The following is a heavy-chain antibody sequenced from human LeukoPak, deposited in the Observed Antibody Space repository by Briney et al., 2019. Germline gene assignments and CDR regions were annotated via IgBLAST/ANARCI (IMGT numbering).Heavy chain of an antibody. J-gene: IGHJ4*02. CDR3: AGPAAAGLDY. CDR2: ISGDGGSI. D-gene: IGHD6-13*01. CDR1: GFTFDDYA. Sequence: GGSLRLSCAACGFTFDDYAMHWVRQAPGKGLEWVSHISGDGGSIYYVDSVKGRFTISRDNSKNSLYMQMNSLRTEDTALYYCAGPAAAGLDYCGQGTLVTVSS. V-gene: IGHV3-43*02.